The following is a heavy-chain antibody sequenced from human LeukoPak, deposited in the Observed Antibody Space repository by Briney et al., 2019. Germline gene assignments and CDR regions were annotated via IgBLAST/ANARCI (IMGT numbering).Heavy chain of an antibody. CDR3: ARRRYYDGSGYLE. V-gene: IGHV4-39*01. D-gene: IGHD3-22*01. Sequence: PSETLSLTCSVSGDSVSRSDSYWDWIRQPPGKGLERIGTIYHSGRTYYSPSLKSRVTMSVDPSNNQFSLNLRSVTAADTAVYYCARRRYYDGSGYLEWGQGTLLSVSS. CDR2: IYHSGRT. J-gene: IGHJ1*01. CDR1: GDSVSRSDSY.